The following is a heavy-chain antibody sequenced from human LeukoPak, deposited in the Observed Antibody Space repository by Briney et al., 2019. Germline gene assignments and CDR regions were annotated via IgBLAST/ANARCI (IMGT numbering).Heavy chain of an antibody. J-gene: IGHJ6*04. CDR3: ARDLGPMDV. CDR2: SYSGGGT. D-gene: IGHD7-27*01. V-gene: IGHV3-53*05. CDR1: GFIASSNP. Sequence: GGSLRLSCAASGFIASSNPKSWVRQAPGKGLEWVSVSYSGGGTFYADYVKRRFTTFRADSKSTGYLQMSRLRPEDAAVYYCARDLGPMDVWGKGTTVTVSS.